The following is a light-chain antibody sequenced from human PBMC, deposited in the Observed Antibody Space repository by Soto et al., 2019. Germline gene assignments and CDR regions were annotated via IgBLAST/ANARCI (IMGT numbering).Light chain of an antibody. CDR1: SSNIGAGYD. CDR2: GNS. Sequence: QPVLTQPPSVSGAPGQRVTISCTGSSSNIGAGYDVHWYQQLPGTAPKILIYGNSNRPSGVPDRFSGSKSGTSASLAITGLQAEDEADYYCQAYDSSLSALFGGGTKLTVL. J-gene: IGLJ3*02. CDR3: QAYDSSLSAL. V-gene: IGLV1-40*01.